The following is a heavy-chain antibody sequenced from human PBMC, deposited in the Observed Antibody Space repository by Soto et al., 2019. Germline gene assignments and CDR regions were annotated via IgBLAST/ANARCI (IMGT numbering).Heavy chain of an antibody. J-gene: IGHJ6*02. CDR3: AGARRGYSGYYYYYYGMDV. V-gene: IGHV3-48*03. D-gene: IGHD5-12*01. CDR2: ISSSGSTI. CDR1: GFTFSSYE. Sequence: GGSLRLSCAASGFTFSSYEMNWVRQAPGKGLEWVSYISSSGSTIYYADSVKGRFTISRDNAKNSLYLQMNSLRAEDTAVYYCAGARRGYSGYYYYYYGMDVWGQGTTVTVSS.